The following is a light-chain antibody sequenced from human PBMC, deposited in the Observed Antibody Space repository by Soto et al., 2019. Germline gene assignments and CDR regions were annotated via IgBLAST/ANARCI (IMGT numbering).Light chain of an antibody. J-gene: IGLJ2*01. CDR3: ATWDDSLSSVV. V-gene: IGLV1-47*01. CDR1: SSNIGSNY. Sequence: QAVVTQPPSASGTPGQRVTISCSGSSSNIGSNYVNWYQQLPGTAPKLLIYGNNQRPSGVPDRFSGSKSGTSASLGISGLRSEDEADYYCATWDDSLSSVVFGGGTKLTVL. CDR2: GNN.